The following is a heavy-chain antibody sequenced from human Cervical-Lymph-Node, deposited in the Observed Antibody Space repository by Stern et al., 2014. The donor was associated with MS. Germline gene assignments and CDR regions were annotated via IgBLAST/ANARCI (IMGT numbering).Heavy chain of an antibody. V-gene: IGHV4-31*03. CDR2: IYYSGST. J-gene: IGHJ6*02. CDR3: ARAGVAATPDYYYGMDV. Sequence: QVQLGESGPGLVKPSQTLSLTCTGSGGSTSSGGYYWSWIRQHPGKGLEWIGYIYYSGSTYYNPSLKSRVTISVDTSKNQFSLKLSSVTAADTAVYYCARAGVAATPDYYYGMDVWGQGTTVTVSS. CDR1: GGSTSSGGYY. D-gene: IGHD2-15*01.